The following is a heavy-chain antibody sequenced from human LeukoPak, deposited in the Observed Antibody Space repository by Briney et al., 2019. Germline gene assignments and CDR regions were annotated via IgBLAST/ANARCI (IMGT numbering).Heavy chain of an antibody. V-gene: IGHV3-74*01. J-gene: IGHJ6*02. CDR3: ARVGRGVYGMDV. CDR2: INSDGSST. CDR1: GFTFSSYW. Sequence: GGSLRLSCAASGFTFSSYWMHWVRHAPGKGLVWVSRINSDGSSTSYADSVKGRFTISRDNAKNTLYLQMNSLRAEDTAVYYCARVGRGVYGMDVWGQGTTVTVSS. D-gene: IGHD3-10*01.